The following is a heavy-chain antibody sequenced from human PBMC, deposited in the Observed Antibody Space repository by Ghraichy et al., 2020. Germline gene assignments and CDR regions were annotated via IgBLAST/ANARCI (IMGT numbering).Heavy chain of an antibody. J-gene: IGHJ6*02. V-gene: IGHV3-48*02. CDR3: ARTIFGVIYYYYGMDV. CDR1: GFTFSSYS. D-gene: IGHD3-3*01. CDR2: ISSSSSTI. Sequence: GGSLRLSCAASGFTFSSYSMNWVRQAPGKGLEWVSYISSSSSTIYYADSVKGRFTISRDNAKNSLYLQMNSLRDEDTAVYYCARTIFGVIYYYYGMDVWGQGTTVTVSS.